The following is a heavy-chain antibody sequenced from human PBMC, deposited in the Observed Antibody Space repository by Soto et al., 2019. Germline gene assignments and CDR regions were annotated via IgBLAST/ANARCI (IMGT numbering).Heavy chain of an antibody. CDR1: GFTFRSFT. CDR3: TRDASRDSSARGWFDP. Sequence: GGSLRLSCAASGFTFRSFTINWVRQAPGKGLEWVSAISSNSAYIYYTDALRGRFTISRDNAKNSLHLQMNSLRAEDTAVYYCTRDASRDSSARGWFDPWGLGTLVTVYS. D-gene: IGHD6-13*01. CDR2: ISSNSAYI. J-gene: IGHJ5*02. V-gene: IGHV3-21*01.